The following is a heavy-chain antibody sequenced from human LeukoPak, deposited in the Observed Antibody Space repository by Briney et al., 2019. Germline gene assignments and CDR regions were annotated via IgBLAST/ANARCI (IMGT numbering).Heavy chain of an antibody. D-gene: IGHD2-15*01. V-gene: IGHV3-48*01. CDR2: ISSSSSTI. CDR3: ARTGGPLRYYFDY. Sequence: GGSLRLSCAASGFTFSSYSMNWVRQAPGEGLEWVSYISSSSSTIYYADSVKGRFTISRDNAKNSLYLQMNSLRAEDTAVYYCARTGGPLRYYFDYWGQGTLVTVSS. CDR1: GFTFSSYS. J-gene: IGHJ4*02.